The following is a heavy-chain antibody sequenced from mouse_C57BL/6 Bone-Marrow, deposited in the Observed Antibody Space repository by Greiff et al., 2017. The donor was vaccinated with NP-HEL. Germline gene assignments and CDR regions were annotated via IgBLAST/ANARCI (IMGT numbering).Heavy chain of an antibody. V-gene: IGHV14-4*01. CDR2: IDPENGDT. D-gene: IGHD1-1*01. J-gene: IGHJ2*01. Sequence: EVQLVESGAELVRPGASVKLSCTASGFNIKDDYMHWVKQRPEQGLEWIGWIDPENGDTEYASKFQGKATITADTSSNTAYLQLSSLTSEDTAVYYCTVVAGPHYFGYWGQGTTLTVSS. CDR3: TVVAGPHYFGY. CDR1: GFNIKDDY.